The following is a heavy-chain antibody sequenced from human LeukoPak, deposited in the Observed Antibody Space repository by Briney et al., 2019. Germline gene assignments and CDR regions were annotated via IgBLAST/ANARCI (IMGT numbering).Heavy chain of an antibody. CDR3: ARHLHSDGSGSYLNWLDP. CDR2: IYTRGKT. J-gene: IGHJ5*02. V-gene: IGHV4-4*09. D-gene: IGHD3-10*01. CDR1: GGSVSSYY. Sequence: SETLSLTCTVSGGSVSSYYWSWIRQPPGKGLEWVEYIYTRGKTNSNPSLKGRVTILGDTSKNQFSLKLSSVTAADTAVYYCARHLHSDGSGSYLNWLDPWGQGILVTVSS.